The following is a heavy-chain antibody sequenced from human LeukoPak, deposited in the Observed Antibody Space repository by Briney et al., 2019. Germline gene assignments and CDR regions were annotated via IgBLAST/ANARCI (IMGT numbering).Heavy chain of an antibody. Sequence: PSETLSLTCTVSGGSISSYYWSWFRQPPGKGLEWVGFIYYSGSTNYNPSLKSRVTISVDTSKNQFSLKLSSVTAADTAVYYCARFTYYDFSYFDYWGQGTLVTVSS. V-gene: IGHV4-59*01. D-gene: IGHD3-3*01. CDR2: IYYSGST. J-gene: IGHJ4*02. CDR1: GGSISSYY. CDR3: ARFTYYDFSYFDY.